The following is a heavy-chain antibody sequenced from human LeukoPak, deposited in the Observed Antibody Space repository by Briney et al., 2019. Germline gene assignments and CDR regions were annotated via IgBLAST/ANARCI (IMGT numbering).Heavy chain of an antibody. J-gene: IGHJ4*02. D-gene: IGHD4-23*01. CDR3: ARDVAYGGNSPRFDY. CDR2: IYHSGST. V-gene: IGHV4-38-2*02. CDR1: GYSISSDYY. Sequence: PSETLSLTCAVSGYSISSDYYWGWIRQPPGKGLVGIGNIYHSGSTYYNQSLKSRVTISVDMSKNQFSLKLNSVTAADTAVYYCARDVAYGGNSPRFDYWGQGTLVTVSS.